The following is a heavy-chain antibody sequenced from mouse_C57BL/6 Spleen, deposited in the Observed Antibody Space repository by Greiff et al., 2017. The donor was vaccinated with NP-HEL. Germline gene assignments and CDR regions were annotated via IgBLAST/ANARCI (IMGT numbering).Heavy chain of an antibody. CDR1: GFNIKDYY. J-gene: IGHJ2*01. Sequence: EVQLQQSGAELVKPGASVKLSCTASGFNIKDYYMHWVKQRTEQGLEWIGRIDPEDGETKYAPKFQGKATLTADTSSNTAYLQLSSLTSEDTAVYYCAPITTVVAKDYFDYWGQGTTLTVSS. CDR3: APITTVVAKDYFDY. CDR2: IDPEDGET. D-gene: IGHD1-1*01. V-gene: IGHV14-2*01.